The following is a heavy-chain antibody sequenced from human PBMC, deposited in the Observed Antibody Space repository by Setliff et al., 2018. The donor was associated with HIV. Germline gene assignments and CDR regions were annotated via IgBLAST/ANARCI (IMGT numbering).Heavy chain of an antibody. V-gene: IGHV4-4*02. CDR1: GGSITSSNW. CDR2: IYHSGST. D-gene: IGHD6-13*01. CDR3: ARHWVDSSSWSLYYYYYMDV. J-gene: IGHJ6*03. Sequence: NPSETLSLTCAVSGGSITSSNWWGWVRQPPGKGLEWIGEIYHSGSTYYNPSLKSRVTISVDTSKNQFSLKLSSVTAADTAVYYCARHWVDSSSWSLYYYYYMDVWGKGTTVTVSS.